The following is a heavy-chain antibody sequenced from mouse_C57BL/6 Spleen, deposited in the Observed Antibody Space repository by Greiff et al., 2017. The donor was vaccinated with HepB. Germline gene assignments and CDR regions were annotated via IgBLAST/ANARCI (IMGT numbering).Heavy chain of an antibody. CDR1: GYTFTSYW. CDR2: IDPSDSET. J-gene: IGHJ2*01. CDR3: ARGGPMVTTNFDY. Sequence: VQLQQSGAELVRPGSSVKLSCKASGYTFTSYWMHWVKQRPIQGLEWIGNIDPSDSETHYNQKFKDKATLTVDKSSSTAYMQLSSLTSEDSAVYDCARGGPMVTTNFDYWGQGTTLTVSS. V-gene: IGHV1-52*01. D-gene: IGHD2-2*01.